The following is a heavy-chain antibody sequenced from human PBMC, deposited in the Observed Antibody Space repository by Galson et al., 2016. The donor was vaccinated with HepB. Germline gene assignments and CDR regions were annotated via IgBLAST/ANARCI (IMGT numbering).Heavy chain of an antibody. V-gene: IGHV3-64D*06. J-gene: IGHJ4*02. CDR2: ISADGTNT. CDR3: VKDRGRTIRDFDV. CDR1: GFALGAFA. Sequence: SLRLSCAVSGFALGAFAMHWVRQTPGRGLEYVSSISADGTNTSYADSVKGRFTISRDFSKNTTYLQMSSLRTEDTDVYYFVKDRGRTIRDFDVCGQGTLVTVSA. D-gene: IGHD5-24*01.